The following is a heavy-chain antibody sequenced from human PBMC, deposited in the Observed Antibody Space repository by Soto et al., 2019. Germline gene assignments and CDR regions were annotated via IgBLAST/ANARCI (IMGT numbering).Heavy chain of an antibody. Sequence: ASVKVSCKASGYPFSDNQIHWLRRAPGQGLEWMGRINPKSDDTNYAQKFQGRVTMTRDTSIDTAYLELTGLTSDDTATYYCARKHSLDYIRWGLDPWGQGTLVTSPQ. CDR2: INPKSDDT. V-gene: IGHV1-2*02. D-gene: IGHD4-4*01. J-gene: IGHJ5*02. CDR1: GYPFSDNQ. CDR3: ARKHSLDYIRWGLDP.